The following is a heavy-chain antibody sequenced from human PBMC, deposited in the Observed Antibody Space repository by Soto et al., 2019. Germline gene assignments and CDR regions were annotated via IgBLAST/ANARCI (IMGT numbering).Heavy chain of an antibody. J-gene: IGHJ4*02. CDR2: ISAYNGNT. V-gene: IGHV1-18*01. CDR3: ARAGLLWFGELLYYFDY. D-gene: IGHD3-10*01. Sequence: ASVKVSCKASGYTFTSYGISWVRQAPGQGLEWMGWISAYNGNTNYAQKLQGRVTMTTDTSTSTAYTELRSLRSDDTAVYYCARAGLLWFGELLYYFDYWGQGTLVTVSS. CDR1: GYTFTSYG.